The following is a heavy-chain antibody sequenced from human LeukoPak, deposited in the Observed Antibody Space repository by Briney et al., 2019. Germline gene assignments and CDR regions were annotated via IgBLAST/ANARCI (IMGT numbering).Heavy chain of an antibody. V-gene: IGHV3-23*01. J-gene: IGHJ5*02. D-gene: IGHD3-22*01. CDR3: AKIGAQTDGYYYDSSGYFT. CDR1: GFTFSSYA. CDR2: ISGSGGNT. Sequence: GGSLRLSCAASGFTFSSYAMRWVRQAPGKGLEWVSAISGSGGNTYYADSVKGRFTISRDNSKNTLYLQMNSLRAEDTAVYYCAKIGAQTDGYYYDSSGYFTWGQGTLVTVSS.